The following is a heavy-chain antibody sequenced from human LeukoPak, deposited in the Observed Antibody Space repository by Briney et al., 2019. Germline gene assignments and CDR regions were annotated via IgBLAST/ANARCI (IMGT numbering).Heavy chain of an antibody. V-gene: IGHV1-24*01. Sequence: ASVKVSCKVSGYTLTELSMHWVRQAPGKGLEWTGGFDPEDGETIYAQKFQGRVTMTEDTSTDTAYMELSSLRSEDTAVYYCATSDFWSGYYAFDYWGQGTLVTVSS. J-gene: IGHJ4*02. CDR1: GYTLTELS. CDR3: ATSDFWSGYYAFDY. CDR2: FDPEDGET. D-gene: IGHD3-3*01.